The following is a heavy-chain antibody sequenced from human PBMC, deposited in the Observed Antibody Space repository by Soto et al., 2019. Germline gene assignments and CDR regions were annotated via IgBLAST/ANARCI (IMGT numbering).Heavy chain of an antibody. J-gene: IGHJ4*02. D-gene: IGHD2-15*01. V-gene: IGHV3-13*01. CDR1: GFTFSNYD. CDR2: IGTAGDT. Sequence: EVQLVESGGGLVQPGGSLRLSCAASGFTFSNYDMHCVRQVTGKGLEWVSTIGTAGDTYYPGSVKGRFTISRENAKNSLYLQMNSLSAEDTAVYYCARGRLISLYYFDYWGQGTLVTVSS. CDR3: ARGRLISLYYFDY.